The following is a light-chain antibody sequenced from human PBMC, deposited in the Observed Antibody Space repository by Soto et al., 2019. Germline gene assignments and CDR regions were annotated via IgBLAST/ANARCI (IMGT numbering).Light chain of an antibody. CDR3: HQYGNSPQT. CDR2: GPS. J-gene: IGKJ1*01. V-gene: IGKV3-20*01. CDR1: QSVSSAN. Sequence: EIVLTQSPGTLSLSPGERATLSCRASQSVSSANFAWYQQHPGPAPRLPIYGPSSRATGIPDSFSGSGSGTVFTLTINILEPDDFAVYYSHQYGNSPQTFGQGTKLDIK.